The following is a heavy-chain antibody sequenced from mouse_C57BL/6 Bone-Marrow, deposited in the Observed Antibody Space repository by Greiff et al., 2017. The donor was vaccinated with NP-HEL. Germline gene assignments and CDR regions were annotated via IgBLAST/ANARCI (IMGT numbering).Heavy chain of an antibody. D-gene: IGHD2-2*01. Sequence: EVNLVESGGDLVKPGGSLKLSCAASGFTFSSYGMSWVRQTPDKRLEWVATISSGGSYTYYPDSVKGRFTISRDNTKNTLYLQMSSLKSEDTAMYYCARQGGYDLFGGKGTSVTVSS. J-gene: IGHJ4*01. CDR2: ISSGGSYT. CDR1: GFTFSSYG. CDR3: ARQGGYDLF. V-gene: IGHV5-6*01.